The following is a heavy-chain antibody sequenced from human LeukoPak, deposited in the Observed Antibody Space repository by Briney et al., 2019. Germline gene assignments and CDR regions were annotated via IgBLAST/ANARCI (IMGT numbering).Heavy chain of an antibody. Sequence: GGSLRLSCGASGFTFSSYAMAWVRQAPGKGLEWVAGISSGDRTFHAESVKGRFTISRDKSKDTLYLQMNSLRAEDTAVYYCAKDATASPYFHWFDNWGQGTQVIVSS. CDR2: ISSGDRT. CDR3: AKDATASPYFHWFDN. J-gene: IGHJ4*02. V-gene: IGHV3-23*01. CDR1: GFTFSSYA. D-gene: IGHD3-9*01.